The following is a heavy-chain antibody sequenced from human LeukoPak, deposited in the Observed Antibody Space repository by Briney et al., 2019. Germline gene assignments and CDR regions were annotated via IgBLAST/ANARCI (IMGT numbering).Heavy chain of an antibody. Sequence: ASVKVSCKASGYTFTGYYMHWVRQAPGQGPEWMGWINPNSGGTNYAQKFQGRVTMTRDTSISTAYMEVSRLRSDDTAVYYCARDSIKGVRFLGYWGQGTLVTVSS. J-gene: IGHJ4*02. D-gene: IGHD3-3*01. V-gene: IGHV1-2*02. CDR1: GYTFTGYY. CDR2: INPNSGGT. CDR3: ARDSIKGVRFLGY.